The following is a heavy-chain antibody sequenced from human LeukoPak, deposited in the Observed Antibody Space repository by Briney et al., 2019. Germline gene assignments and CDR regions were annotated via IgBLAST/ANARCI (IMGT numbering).Heavy chain of an antibody. D-gene: IGHD2/OR15-2a*01. V-gene: IGHV3-30-3*01. J-gene: IGHJ6*02. CDR2: VSFDGSKR. CDR3: ARERGSTTTCYCGMDV. Sequence: GRSLRPSCAASGFTFSRYAMHWVRQAPGKGLEWVAVVSFDGSKRYYADSAKGRFSISRDNSENTLYLQMNSLRAEDTAVYYCARERGSTTTCYCGMDVWGQGITVTVS. CDR1: GFTFSRYA.